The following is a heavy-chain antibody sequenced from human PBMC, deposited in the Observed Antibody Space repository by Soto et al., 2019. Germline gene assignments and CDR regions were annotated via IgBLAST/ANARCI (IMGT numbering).Heavy chain of an antibody. CDR2: IIPIFGTA. J-gene: IGHJ6*02. D-gene: IGHD6-13*01. CDR1: GGTFSSYA. Sequence: SGGTFSSYAISWVRQAPGQGLEWMGGIIPIFGTANYAQKFQGRVTITADESTSTAYMELNSLRAEDTAVYYCARDLLQQRGIQGYYYYGMDVWGQGTTVTVSS. CDR3: ARDLLQQRGIQGYYYYGMDV. V-gene: IGHV1-69*01.